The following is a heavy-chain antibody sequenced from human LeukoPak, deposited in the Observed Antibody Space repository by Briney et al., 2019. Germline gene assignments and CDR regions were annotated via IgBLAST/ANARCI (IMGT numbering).Heavy chain of an antibody. D-gene: IGHD6-19*01. CDR3: ARCSSGWLFDY. V-gene: IGHV4-59*12. Sequence: SETLSLTCTVSGGSISSYYWSWIRQPPGKGLEWIGYIYYSGSTNYNPSLKSRVTISVDTSKNHFSLKLSSVTAADTAVYYCARCSSGWLFDYWGQGILVTVSS. CDR1: GGSISSYY. CDR2: IYYSGST. J-gene: IGHJ4*02.